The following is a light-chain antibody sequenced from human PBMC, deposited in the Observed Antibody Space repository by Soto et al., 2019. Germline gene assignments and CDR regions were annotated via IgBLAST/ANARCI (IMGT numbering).Light chain of an antibody. CDR2: DAS. V-gene: IGKV3-11*01. Sequence: VLTQSPGTLCLSPRERANLSCRASQSVSSYLAWYQQKPGQAPRLLIYDASNRATGIPARFSGSGSGTDFTLTISSLEPEDFAVYYCQQRSNWPPLTFGGGSKV. CDR1: QSVSSY. J-gene: IGKJ4*01. CDR3: QQRSNWPPLT.